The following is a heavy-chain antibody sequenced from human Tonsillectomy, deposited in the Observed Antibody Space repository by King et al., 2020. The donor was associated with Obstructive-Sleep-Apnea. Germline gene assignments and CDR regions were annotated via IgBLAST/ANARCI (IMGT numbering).Heavy chain of an antibody. J-gene: IGHJ6*02. V-gene: IGHV3-30*18. Sequence: VQLVESGGVVVQPGRSLRMSGAASGFTFSSYVMHLVRHSLGKVLCCVAVISYDGSNNYYDVAGKGRITISRANSKNTLYFQMISLRADEQAVFYCAKDRYYGSGSPFYYYYGMDVWGHGTTVTVSS. CDR1: GFTFSSYV. CDR2: ISYDGSNN. CDR3: AKDRYYGSGSPFYYYYGMDV. D-gene: IGHD3-10*01.